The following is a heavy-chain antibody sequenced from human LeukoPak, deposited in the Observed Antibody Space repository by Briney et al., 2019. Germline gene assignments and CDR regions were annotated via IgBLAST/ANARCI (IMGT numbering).Heavy chain of an antibody. V-gene: IGHV3-23*01. D-gene: IGHD3-10*01. CDR3: AKVLRAVIMWVFDY. Sequence: GGSLRLSCAASGFTFSSYAMSWVRQAPGRGLEWVSAISGSGGSTYYADSLKGRFTISRDNSKNTLYLQMNSLRAEDTAVYYCAKVLRAVIMWVFDYWGQGTLVTVSS. CDR2: ISGSGGST. CDR1: GFTFSSYA. J-gene: IGHJ4*02.